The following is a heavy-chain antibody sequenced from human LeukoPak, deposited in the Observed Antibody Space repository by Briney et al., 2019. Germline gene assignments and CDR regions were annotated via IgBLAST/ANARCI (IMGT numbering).Heavy chain of an antibody. V-gene: IGHV1-46*01. J-gene: IGHJ4*02. Sequence: ASVKVSCKASGYTFTSYYMHWVRQAPGQGLEWMGIINPSGGSTSYAQKFQGRVTMTRDTSTSTVYMELSSLRSEDTAVYYCARVICGGDCPGNCFDYWGQGTLVTVSS. D-gene: IGHD2-21*02. CDR3: ARVICGGDCPGNCFDY. CDR2: INPSGGST. CDR1: GYTFTSYY.